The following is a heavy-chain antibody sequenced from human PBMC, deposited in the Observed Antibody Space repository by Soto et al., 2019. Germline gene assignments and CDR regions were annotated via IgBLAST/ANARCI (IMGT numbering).Heavy chain of an antibody. Sequence: QVQLQASGPGLVKPSETLSLTCTVSGGYISSYYWTWIRQPPGKGLEWIGYIYYSGSTNYNPSLKSRVTMSIDTSKNQFSLKLSSVTAADTAVYYCARAFRSTMPSLFWGQGTLVTVSS. CDR2: IYYSGST. J-gene: IGHJ4*02. D-gene: IGHD2-2*01. V-gene: IGHV4-59*01. CDR3: ARAFRSTMPSLF. CDR1: GGYISSYY.